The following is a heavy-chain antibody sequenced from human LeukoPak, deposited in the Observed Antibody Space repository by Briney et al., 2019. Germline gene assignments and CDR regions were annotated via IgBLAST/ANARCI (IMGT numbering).Heavy chain of an antibody. V-gene: IGHV1-8*01. D-gene: IGHD2-15*01. J-gene: IGHJ6*02. CDR1: GYTFTSYD. CDR3: ARGWVDCSGGSCYPIYYYYYGMDV. Sequence: ASVKVPCKASGYTFTSYDINWVRQATGQGLEWMGWMNPNSGNTGYAQKFQGRVTMTRNTSISTAYMELSSLRSEDTAVYYCARGWVDCSGGSCYPIYYYYYGMDVWGQGTTVTVSS. CDR2: MNPNSGNT.